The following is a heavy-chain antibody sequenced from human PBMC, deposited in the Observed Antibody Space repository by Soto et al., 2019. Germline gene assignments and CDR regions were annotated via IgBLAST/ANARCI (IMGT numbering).Heavy chain of an antibody. Sequence: GGSLRLSCAASGFTFSNAWMSWVRQAPGKGLEWVGRIKSKTDGGTTDYAAPVKGRFTISRDDSKNTLYLQMNSLKTEDTAVYYCTTDRQQQLVLDAFDIWGQGTMVTVSS. V-gene: IGHV3-15*01. J-gene: IGHJ3*02. CDR3: TTDRQQQLVLDAFDI. CDR1: GFTFSNAW. D-gene: IGHD6-13*01. CDR2: IKSKTDGGTT.